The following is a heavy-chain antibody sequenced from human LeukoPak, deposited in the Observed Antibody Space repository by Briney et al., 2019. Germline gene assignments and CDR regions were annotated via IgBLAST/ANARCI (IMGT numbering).Heavy chain of an antibody. J-gene: IGHJ4*02. Sequence: GGSLRLSRAASGFTFSSYAMSWVRQAPGKGLEWVSAISGSGGDTYYADSVKGRFTISRDNSKNTLYLQMNSLRADDTAVYYCAKGTSPYGDYADYWGQGTLVTVSS. CDR3: AKGTSPYGDYADY. CDR1: GFTFSSYA. D-gene: IGHD4-17*01. V-gene: IGHV3-23*01. CDR2: ISGSGGDT.